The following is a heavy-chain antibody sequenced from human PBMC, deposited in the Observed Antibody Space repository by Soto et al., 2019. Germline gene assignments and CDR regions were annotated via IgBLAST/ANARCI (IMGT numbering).Heavy chain of an antibody. CDR3: ARDAPYDKLNHDAFDI. Sequence: QVQLQESGPGLVKPSQTLSLTCTVSGGSISSGDYYWSWIRQPPGKGLEWIGYIYYSGSTYYNPSLKSRVTISVDTSKNQFSLKLSSVTAADTAVYYCARDAPYDKLNHDAFDIWGQGTMVTVSS. J-gene: IGHJ3*02. CDR2: IYYSGST. D-gene: IGHD3-22*01. V-gene: IGHV4-30-4*01. CDR1: GGSISSGDYY.